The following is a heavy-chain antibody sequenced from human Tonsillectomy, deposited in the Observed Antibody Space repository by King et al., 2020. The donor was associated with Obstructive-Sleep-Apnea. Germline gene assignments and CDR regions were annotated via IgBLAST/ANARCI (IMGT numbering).Heavy chain of an antibody. Sequence: VQLQESGPGLVKPSETLSLTCTVSGGSISSYSWSWIRQPPGKGLEWFGYIYYSGNTNYNPALKSRVTISVDTSKNPISLKLIPVTAADTAVYYCARGKWGLQLLPFDYWGQGTLVTVSS. V-gene: IGHV4-59*08. CDR2: IYYSGNT. CDR3: ARGKWGLQLLPFDY. J-gene: IGHJ4*02. D-gene: IGHD1-1*01. CDR1: GGSISSYS.